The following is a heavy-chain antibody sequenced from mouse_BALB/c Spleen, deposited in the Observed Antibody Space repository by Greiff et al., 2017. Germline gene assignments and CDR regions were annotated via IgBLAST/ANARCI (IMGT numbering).Heavy chain of an antibody. CDR1: GISITTGNYR. CDR2: IYYSGTI. J-gene: IGHJ3*01. Sequence: EVQLQESGPGLVKPSQTVSLTCTVTGISITTGNYRWSWIRQFPGNKLEWIGYIYYSGTITYNPSLTSRTTITRDTSKNQFFLEMNSLTAEDTATYYCARGGGLTAWFAYWGQGTLVTVSA. CDR3: ARGGGLTAWFAY. V-gene: IGHV3-5*02.